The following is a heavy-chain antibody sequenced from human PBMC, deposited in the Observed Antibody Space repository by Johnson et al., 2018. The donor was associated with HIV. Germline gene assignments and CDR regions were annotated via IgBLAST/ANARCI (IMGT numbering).Heavy chain of an antibody. CDR2: IGTAGDT. Sequence: VQLVESGGGLVQPGGSLRLSCAASGFTFSSYDIHWVRQATGKGLEWVSAIGTAGDTYYSGSVKGRFTISRENAKNSLYLQMNSLRAGDTAVYYCARVEQRSGYYRGGLDIWGQGTMVTVSS. J-gene: IGHJ3*02. CDR3: ARVEQRSGYYRGGLDI. V-gene: IGHV3-13*01. D-gene: IGHD3-3*01. CDR1: GFTFSSYD.